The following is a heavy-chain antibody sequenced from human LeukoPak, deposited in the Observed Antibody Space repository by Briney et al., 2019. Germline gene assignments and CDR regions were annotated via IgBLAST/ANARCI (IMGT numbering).Heavy chain of an antibody. Sequence: QPGGSLRLSCAASGFTLSDHYVDWVRQAPGKGLEWVSAISGSGGSTYYADSVKGRFTISRDNSKNTLYLQMNSLRAEDTAVYYCAKFPQSGTRYPFDIWGQGTMVTVSS. J-gene: IGHJ3*02. CDR3: AKFPQSGTRYPFDI. D-gene: IGHD1-7*01. CDR2: ISGSGGST. CDR1: GFTLSDHY. V-gene: IGHV3-23*01.